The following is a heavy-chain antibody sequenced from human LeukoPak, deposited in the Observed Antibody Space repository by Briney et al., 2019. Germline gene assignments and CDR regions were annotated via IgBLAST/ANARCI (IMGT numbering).Heavy chain of an antibody. J-gene: IGHJ5*02. CDR2: INPNSGGT. Sequence: ASVKVSCKASGYTFTGYYMHWVRQAPGQGLEWMGWINPNSGGTNYAQKFQGRVTMTRDTSISTAYMELSRLRSADTAVYSCARQFDDPYGPPFTGFLKNWFDPWGQGTLVTVSS. D-gene: IGHD3-10*01. CDR1: GYTFTGYY. CDR3: ARQFDDPYGPPFTGFLKNWFDP. V-gene: IGHV1-2*02.